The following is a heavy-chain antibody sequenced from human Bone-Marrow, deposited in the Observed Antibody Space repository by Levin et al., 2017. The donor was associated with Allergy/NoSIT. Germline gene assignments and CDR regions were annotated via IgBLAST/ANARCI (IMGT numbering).Heavy chain of an antibody. D-gene: IGHD5-18*01. V-gene: IGHV3-48*03. CDR2: ISSSGSST. J-gene: IGHJ5*02. CDR1: GFIFSNYE. CDR3: ARADGYSYGYYDAGYNWFDP. Sequence: PGGSLRLSCAASGFIFSNYEMNWVRQAPGKGLEWVSYISSSGSSTQYADSVRGRFSISRDNAENSLFLQMNSLRVEDTAVYYCARADGYSYGYYDAGYNWFDPWGQGTLVTVSS.